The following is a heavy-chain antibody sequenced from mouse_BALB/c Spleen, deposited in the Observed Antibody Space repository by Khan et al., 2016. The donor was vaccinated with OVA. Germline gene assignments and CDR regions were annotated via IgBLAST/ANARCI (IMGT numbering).Heavy chain of an antibody. V-gene: IGHV5-6*01. J-gene: IGHJ3*01. CDR1: GFTFSSYS. Sequence: EVELVESGGDLVKPGGSLKLSCAASGFTFSSYSLSWVRQIPDKRLEWVATMSSGGDYTYYPDGVKGRFTISRDNAKNTLYLQMSSLKSEDTAMYYCASHLTGSCAFWGQVTLVTVSA. D-gene: IGHD4-1*01. CDR2: MSSGGDYT. CDR3: ASHLTGSCAF.